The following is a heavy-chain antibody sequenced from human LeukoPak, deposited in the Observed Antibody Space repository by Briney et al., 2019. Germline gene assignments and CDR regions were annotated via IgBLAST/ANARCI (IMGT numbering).Heavy chain of an antibody. Sequence: GGSLRLSCAPSGFKFDTYAMHWVRQAPGKGLEWVALISYDGGNIYYGDSVRGRFTISGDNDNNMLYLQMNSLRPEDTAVYYCARDPPFGNGWSQNFFDYWGQGTLVIVSS. V-gene: IGHV3-30*04. CDR1: GFKFDTYA. J-gene: IGHJ4*02. CDR3: ARDPPFGNGWSQNFFDY. CDR2: ISYDGGNI. D-gene: IGHD6-19*01.